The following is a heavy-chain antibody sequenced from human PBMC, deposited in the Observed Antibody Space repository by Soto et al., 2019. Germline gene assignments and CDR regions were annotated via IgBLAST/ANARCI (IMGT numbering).Heavy chain of an antibody. CDR2: ISYDGNTQ. V-gene: IGHV3-30-3*01. Sequence: QVHLVESGGGVVQPGTSLRLSCAASGFIFNSYSIHWVRQAPGKGLEWVAVISYDGNTQYYGDSLKGRFIVSRENSKNTAYLQMNDLRADETAVYYCAKVSRESRISTPDFDSWGQGTLVTVSS. CDR1: GFIFNSYS. CDR3: AKVSRESRISTPDFDS. J-gene: IGHJ4*02.